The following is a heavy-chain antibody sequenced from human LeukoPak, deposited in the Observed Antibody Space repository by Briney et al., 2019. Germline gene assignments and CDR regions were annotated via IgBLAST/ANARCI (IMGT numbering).Heavy chain of an antibody. J-gene: IGHJ4*02. CDR2: IYYSGST. D-gene: IGHD6-13*01. CDR3: ARYSSSWGFDY. CDR1: GGSISSYY. Sequence: SETLSLTCTVSGGSISSYYWSWIRQPPGKGLEWIGYIYYSGSTNYHPSLKSRVTISVDTSKNQFSLKLSSVTAADTAVYYCARYSSSWGFDYWGQGTLVTVSS. V-gene: IGHV4-59*08.